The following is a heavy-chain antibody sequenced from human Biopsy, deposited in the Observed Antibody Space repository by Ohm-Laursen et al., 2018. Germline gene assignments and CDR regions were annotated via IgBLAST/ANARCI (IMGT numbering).Heavy chain of an antibody. V-gene: IGHV4-34*08. J-gene: IGHJ4*02. CDR3: GNEVHGRDY. D-gene: IGHD2-15*01. Sequence: SETLSLTCEVYGKTFSDYYWSWIRQPPGKGLEWIGQINQSGRTNYNPSLKSRVNISADKSKNQFSLKLSTVTSADTAVYFCGNEVHGRDYWGQGTLVIVSS. CDR2: INQSGRT. CDR1: GKTFSDYY.